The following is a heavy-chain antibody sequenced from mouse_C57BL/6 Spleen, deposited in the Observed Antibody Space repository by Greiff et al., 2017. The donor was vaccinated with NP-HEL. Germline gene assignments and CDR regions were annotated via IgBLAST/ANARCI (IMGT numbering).Heavy chain of an antibody. D-gene: IGHD1-1*01. CDR1: GYAFTNYL. CDR3: ARRYYYGSSYGAMDY. CDR2: INPGSGGT. V-gene: IGHV1-54*01. J-gene: IGHJ4*01. Sequence: VQLQQPGAELVRPGTSVKVSCKASGYAFTNYLIEWVKQRPGQGLEWIGVINPGSGGTNYNEKFKGKATLTADKSSSTAYMQLSSLTSEDSAVYFCARRYYYGSSYGAMDYWGQGTSVTVSS.